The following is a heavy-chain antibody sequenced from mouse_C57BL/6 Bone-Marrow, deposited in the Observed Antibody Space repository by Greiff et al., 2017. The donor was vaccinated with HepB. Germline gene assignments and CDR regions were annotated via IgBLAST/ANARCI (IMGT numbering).Heavy chain of an antibody. CDR3: TDEVAGPFAY. J-gene: IGHJ3*01. CDR2: IYPGNSDT. CDR1: GYTFTSYW. Sequence: VQLQQSGTVLARPGASVKMSCKPSGYTFTSYWMHWVKQRPGRGREWIGAIYPGNSDTSYNQKFKGKAKLTAVTSASTAYMELSSLTNEDCAVYYCTDEVAGPFAYWGQGTLVTVSA. D-gene: IGHD4-1*01. V-gene: IGHV1-5*01.